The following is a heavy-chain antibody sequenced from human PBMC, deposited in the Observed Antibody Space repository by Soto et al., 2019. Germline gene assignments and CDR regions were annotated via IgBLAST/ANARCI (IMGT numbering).Heavy chain of an antibody. D-gene: IGHD1-26*01. CDR1: GFTFSAHY. CDR3: ARVSLVGPSGGRYFDY. J-gene: IGHJ4*02. Sequence: EVQLVESGGGLVQPGGSLRLSCAASGFTFSAHYMDWVRQAPGKGLEWVGRIKNKANSYTTEYAASMEDRCTIAREDSQNSLYLQMNSLKTEDTAVYYCARVSLVGPSGGRYFDYWGQGSQVAVSS. V-gene: IGHV3-72*01. CDR2: IKNKANSYTT.